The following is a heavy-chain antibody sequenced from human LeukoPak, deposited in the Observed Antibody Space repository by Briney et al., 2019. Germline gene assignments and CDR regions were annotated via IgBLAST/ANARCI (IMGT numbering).Heavy chain of an antibody. CDR1: GGSISTYY. CDR3: ARVKLGSGSSFDY. CDR2: IYYSGNT. D-gene: IGHD3-10*01. Sequence: SETLSLTCTVSGGSISTYYWSWIRQPPGKGLEWIGYIYYSGNTNYNPSLKSRVTISVDTSKNQFSLKMSSVTAADTAVYYCARVKLGSGSSFDYWGQGTLVTVSS. V-gene: IGHV4-59*01. J-gene: IGHJ4*02.